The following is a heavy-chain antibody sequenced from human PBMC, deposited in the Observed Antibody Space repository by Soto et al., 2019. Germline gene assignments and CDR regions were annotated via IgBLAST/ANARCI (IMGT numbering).Heavy chain of an antibody. CDR1: GGTISGYY. CDR2: IYSSGNT. J-gene: IGHJ5*02. CDR3: ARGQRFSDWFDP. V-gene: IGHV4-4*07. Sequence: SETLSLTCSVSGGTISGYYWTWIRQPAGKGLEWIGRIYSSGNTKYNPSLQSRVTMSLDTSNNQFSLGLTSVTAADTAVFYCARGQRFSDWFDPWGQGTLVTVSS. D-gene: IGHD3-3*01.